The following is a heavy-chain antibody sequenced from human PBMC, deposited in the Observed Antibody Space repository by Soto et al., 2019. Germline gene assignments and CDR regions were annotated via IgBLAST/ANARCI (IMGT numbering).Heavy chain of an antibody. CDR2: IWYDGSNK. J-gene: IGHJ6*02. V-gene: IGHV3-33*01. Sequence: QVQLVESGGGVVQPGRSLRLSCAASGFTFSSYGMHWVRQAPGKGLEWVAVIWYDGSNKYYADSVKGRFTISRDNSKNTLYLQMNSLRAEDTAVYYCARDGDYYDSSGPSFVYYGMDVWGQGTTVTVSS. CDR1: GFTFSSYG. D-gene: IGHD3-22*01. CDR3: ARDGDYYDSSGPSFVYYGMDV.